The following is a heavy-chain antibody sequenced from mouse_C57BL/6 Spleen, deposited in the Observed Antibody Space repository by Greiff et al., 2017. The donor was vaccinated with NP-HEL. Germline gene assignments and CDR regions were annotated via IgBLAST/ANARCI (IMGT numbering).Heavy chain of an antibody. CDR1: GYTFTSYW. D-gene: IGHD2-5*01. V-gene: IGHV1-52*01. J-gene: IGHJ4*01. CDR3: ARPYYSNYYAMDY. CDR2: IDPSDSET. Sequence: QVQLKQPGAELVRPGSSVKLSCKASGYTFTSYWMHWVKQRPIQGLEWIGNIDPSDSETRYNQKFKDKATLTVDKSSSTAYMQLSSLTSEDSAVYYCARPYYSNYYAMDYWGQGTSVTVSS.